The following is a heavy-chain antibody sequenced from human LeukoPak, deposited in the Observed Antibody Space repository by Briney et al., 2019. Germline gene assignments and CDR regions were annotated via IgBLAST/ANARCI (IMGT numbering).Heavy chain of an antibody. J-gene: IGHJ3*02. CDR3: ARDTGAYCSGGSCYQFGI. D-gene: IGHD2-15*01. Sequence: GGSLRLSCAASGFTFSSYGMHWVRQAPGKGLEWVAVISYDGSNKYYADSVKGRFTISRDNAKNSLYLQMNSLRAEDTAVYYCARDTGAYCSGGSCYQFGIWGQGTMVTVSS. V-gene: IGHV3-30*03. CDR1: GFTFSSYG. CDR2: ISYDGSNK.